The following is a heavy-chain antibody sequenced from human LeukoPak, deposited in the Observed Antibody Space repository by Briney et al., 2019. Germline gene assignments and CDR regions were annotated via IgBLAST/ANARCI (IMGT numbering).Heavy chain of an antibody. D-gene: IGHD3/OR15-3a*01. CDR2: INSDGTTT. CDR1: GFGFSNSW. J-gene: IGHJ4*02. Sequence: PGGSLRLSCAASGFGFSNSWMHSVRQAPGKGLVWVSRINSDGTTTYYADSVKGRFTISRDNAKNTLFLQMNSLRPEDTALYYCASDPYLANFWTGYPHYWGQGTLVTVSS. CDR3: ASDPYLANFWTGYPHY. V-gene: IGHV3-74*01.